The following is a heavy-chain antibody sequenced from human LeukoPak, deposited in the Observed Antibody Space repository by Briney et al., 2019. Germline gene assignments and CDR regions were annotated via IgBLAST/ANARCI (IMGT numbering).Heavy chain of an antibody. CDR3: AKGSKGTYDY. CDR2: ILGNGDRT. Sequence: GGPLRLSCVASGFTFSSYVMAWVRQAPGKGLEWVSSILGNGDRTYYADSVKGRFTISRDNSKNTLYLQMNSLRAEDTAMYYCAKGSKGTYDYWGQGTLVTVSS. V-gene: IGHV3-23*01. J-gene: IGHJ4*02. CDR1: GFTFSSYV.